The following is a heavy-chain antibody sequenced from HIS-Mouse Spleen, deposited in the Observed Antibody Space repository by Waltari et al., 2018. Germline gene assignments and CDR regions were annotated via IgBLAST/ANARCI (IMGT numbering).Heavy chain of an antibody. Sequence: QVQLVESGGGVVQPGRSLRLSCAASGFTFSSYGMHWVRQAPGKGLEWGAVISYDGSNKYYADSVKGRFTISRDNSKNTLYLQRNSLRAEDTAVYYCAKASSGWLDYWGQGTLVTVSS. V-gene: IGHV3-30*18. CDR2: ISYDGSNK. CDR3: AKASSGWLDY. CDR1: GFTFSSYG. J-gene: IGHJ4*02. D-gene: IGHD6-19*01.